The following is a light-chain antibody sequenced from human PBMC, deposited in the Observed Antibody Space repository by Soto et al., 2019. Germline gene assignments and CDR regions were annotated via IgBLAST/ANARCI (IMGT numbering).Light chain of an antibody. CDR1: QSVRNNY. Sequence: EVVLTQSPATLSLSPGEGATLSCRASQSVRNNYLAWYQQKPGQAPRLLIYGASNRATGIPDRFSGSGSGTDFTLTISRLEPEDFAVYYCQQYGSSGTFGQGTKV. V-gene: IGKV3-20*01. CDR3: QQYGSSGT. CDR2: GAS. J-gene: IGKJ1*01.